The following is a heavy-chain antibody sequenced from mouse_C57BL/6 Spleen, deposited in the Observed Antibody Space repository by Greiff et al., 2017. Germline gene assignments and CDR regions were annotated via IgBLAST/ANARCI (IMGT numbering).Heavy chain of an antibody. D-gene: IGHD2-4*01. CDR3: ARGGFYYDYDWFAY. CDR2: IYPGSGST. Sequence: QVQLQQPGAELVKPGASVKMSCKASGYTFTSYWITWVKQRPGQGLEWIGDIYPGSGSTNYNEKFKSKATLTVDTSSSTAYMQLSSLTSEDSAVYYCARGGFYYDYDWFAYWGQGTLVTVSA. J-gene: IGHJ3*01. CDR1: GYTFTSYW. V-gene: IGHV1-55*01.